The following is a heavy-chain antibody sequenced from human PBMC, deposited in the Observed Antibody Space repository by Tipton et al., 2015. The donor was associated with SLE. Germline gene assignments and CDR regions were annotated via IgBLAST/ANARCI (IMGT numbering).Heavy chain of an antibody. V-gene: IGHV4-39*07. J-gene: IGHJ3*02. Sequence: TLSLTRTVSGGSISSSSYYWGWIRQPPGKGLEWIGSIYYSGITYYNPSLKSRVTISVDTSKNQFSLNLSSVTAADTAVYYCARVVVVISDAFDIWGQGTMVTVSS. CDR1: GGSISSSSYY. D-gene: IGHD3-22*01. CDR2: IYYSGIT. CDR3: ARVVVVISDAFDI.